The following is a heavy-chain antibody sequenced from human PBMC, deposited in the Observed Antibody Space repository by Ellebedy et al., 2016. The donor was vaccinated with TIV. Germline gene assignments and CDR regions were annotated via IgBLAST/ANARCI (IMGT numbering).Heavy chain of an antibody. CDR3: ASGAYDI. V-gene: IGHV3-11*06. Sequence: SVTGRFTISRDNAKISLYLQMNSLTAEDTAVYYCASGAYDIWGQGTKVTVSS. J-gene: IGHJ3*02.